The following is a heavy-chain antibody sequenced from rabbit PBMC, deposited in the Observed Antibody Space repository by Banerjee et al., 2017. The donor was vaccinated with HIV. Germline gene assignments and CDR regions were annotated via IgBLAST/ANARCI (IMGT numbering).Heavy chain of an antibody. D-gene: IGHD1-1*01. J-gene: IGHJ4*01. Sequence: QEQLEESGGDLVQPEGSLTLTCTASGFSFSSSQWICWVRQAPGKGLELIAWIYTSSGSTYYASWAKGRFSISKTSSTTVTLQMTSLTAADTATYFCARDLTGSSLYYNLWGPGTLVTVS. V-gene: IGHV1S45*01. CDR1: GFSFSSSQW. CDR2: IYTSSGST. CDR3: ARDLTGSSLYYNL.